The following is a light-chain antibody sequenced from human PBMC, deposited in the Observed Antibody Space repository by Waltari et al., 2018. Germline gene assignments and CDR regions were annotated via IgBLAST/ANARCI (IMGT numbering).Light chain of an antibody. CDR2: DAS. J-gene: IGKJ2*01. CDR3: QQRSNWPYT. CDR1: QTVRSY. V-gene: IGKV3-11*01. Sequence: TLSCRASQTVRSYLAWYQQKPGQAPRLLIFDASSRAPGIPAKFSGSGSGTDFTLTVSNLEPEDFAVYYCQQRSNWPYTFGQGTRVEIK.